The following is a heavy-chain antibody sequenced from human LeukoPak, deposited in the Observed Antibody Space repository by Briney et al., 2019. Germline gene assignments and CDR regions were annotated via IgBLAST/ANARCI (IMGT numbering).Heavy chain of an antibody. CDR3: TTDFRAAARPPDY. Sequence: GGSLRLSCAASGFTFSNAWMSWVRQAPGKGLEWVGRIKSKTDGGTTDYAAPVKGRFTISRDESKNTLYLQMNSLKTEDTAVYYCTTDFRAAARPPDYWGQGTLVTVSS. CDR1: GFTFSNAW. J-gene: IGHJ4*02. CDR2: IKSKTDGGTT. V-gene: IGHV3-15*01. D-gene: IGHD6-6*01.